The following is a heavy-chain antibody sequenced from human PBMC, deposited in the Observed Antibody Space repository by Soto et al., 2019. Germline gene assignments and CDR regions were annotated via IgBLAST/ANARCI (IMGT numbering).Heavy chain of an antibody. CDR3: ASDARDSGVNY. Sequence: QVQLQESGPGLVKPSQTLSLICTVSGGSISSGGYYWSWIRQHPGKGLEWIGYIYYSGRAYYNPYLKSSVTISVDTSKNQYSLKLSSVTAADTAVYYCASDARDSGVNYWGQGTLVTVSS. D-gene: IGHD2-15*01. CDR1: GGSISSGGYY. CDR2: IYYSGRA. J-gene: IGHJ4*02. V-gene: IGHV4-31*03.